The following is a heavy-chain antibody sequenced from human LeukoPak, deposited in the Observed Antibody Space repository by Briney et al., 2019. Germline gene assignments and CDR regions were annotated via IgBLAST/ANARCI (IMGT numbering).Heavy chain of an antibody. Sequence: GGSLRLSCAASGFSFSSYWMGWVRQAPGKGLEWVANIKRDGSEKYYVDSVKGRFTISRDNAKRSLYLQMNSLRAEDTAVYYCAREGYISGYGVIDYWGQGTLVTVSS. CDR1: GFSFSSYW. CDR3: AREGYISGYGVIDY. CDR2: IKRDGSEK. J-gene: IGHJ4*02. D-gene: IGHD5-18*01. V-gene: IGHV3-7*01.